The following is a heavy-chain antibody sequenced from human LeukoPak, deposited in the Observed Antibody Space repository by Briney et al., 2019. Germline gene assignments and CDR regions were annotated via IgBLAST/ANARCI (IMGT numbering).Heavy chain of an antibody. CDR1: GFTFSNNW. D-gene: IGHD1-26*01. J-gene: IGHJ4*02. CDR2: IKGDGSST. Sequence: GGSLRLSCAASGFTFSNNWMRWVRQVPGKGLVWVSRIKGDGSSTGYADSVRGRFTISRDNAKNTLLLQMNSLRAEDTAVYYCVRDGVGAPPFDYWGQGVLVTVSS. V-gene: IGHV3-74*01. CDR3: VRDGVGAPPFDY.